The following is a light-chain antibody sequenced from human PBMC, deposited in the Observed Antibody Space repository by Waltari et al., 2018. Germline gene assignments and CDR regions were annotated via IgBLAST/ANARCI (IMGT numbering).Light chain of an antibody. J-gene: IGKJ4*01. Sequence: EIVMTQSPATLSVSPGERATLSCRASQSVNTNLAWYQQKPGQAPWLLISGASTRAPGIPSRFSGSGSGTDFTLTISSLQSEDLAVYYCHQYHNWPPITFGGGTKVEIK. V-gene: IGKV3-15*01. CDR3: HQYHNWPPIT. CDR1: QSVNTN. CDR2: GAS.